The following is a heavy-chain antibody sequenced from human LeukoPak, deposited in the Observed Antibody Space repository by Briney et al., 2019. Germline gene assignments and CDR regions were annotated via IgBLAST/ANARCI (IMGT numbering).Heavy chain of an antibody. J-gene: IGHJ5*02. D-gene: IGHD6-19*01. CDR3: AREEQFYPGGGNWFDP. CDR2: INPSGGST. V-gene: IGHV1-46*01. CDR1: GYTFTSYY. Sequence: GASVKVSCKASGYTFTSYYMHWVRQAPGQGLEWMGIINPSGGSTSYAQKFQGRVTMTRDTSTSTVYMELSSLRSEDTAVYYCAREEQFYPGGGNWFDPWGQGTLVTVSS.